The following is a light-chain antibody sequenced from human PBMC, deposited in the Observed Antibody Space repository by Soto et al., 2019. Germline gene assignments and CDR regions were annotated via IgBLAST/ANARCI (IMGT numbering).Light chain of an antibody. CDR2: EVT. Sequence: SALTXPASVSGSPGQSITISCTGTSSDIGAYNYVSWYQHHPGKVPKLLIYEVTNRPSGVSDRFSGSKSGNTASLTISGLHAEDEADYYCSSKRDSSTLFVFGTGTKVTVL. V-gene: IGLV2-14*01. CDR3: SSKRDSSTLFV. J-gene: IGLJ1*01. CDR1: SSDIGAYNY.